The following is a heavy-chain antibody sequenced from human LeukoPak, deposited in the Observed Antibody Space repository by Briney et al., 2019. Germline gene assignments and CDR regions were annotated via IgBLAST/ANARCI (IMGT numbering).Heavy chain of an antibody. CDR3: TTDAIPTPSNPFDY. Sequence: GGSLRLSCTPSGFTFGDHAMSWFRQAPGKGLEWVGFIRSKTYGGTTEYAASVKGRFTISRDDSKSITYLQMNSLKIEDTAVYYCTTDAIPTPSNPFDYWGQGTLVTVSS. D-gene: IGHD1-14*01. CDR2: IRSKTYGGTT. J-gene: IGHJ4*02. V-gene: IGHV3-49*03. CDR1: GFTFGDHA.